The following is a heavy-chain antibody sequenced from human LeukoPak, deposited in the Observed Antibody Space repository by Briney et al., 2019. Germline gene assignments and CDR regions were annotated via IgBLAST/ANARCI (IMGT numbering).Heavy chain of an antibody. CDR2: ISAYNGNT. CDR3: ARDRKITMVRGVISNWFDP. CDR1: GYTFTSYG. Sequence: ASVKVSCKASGYTFTSYGISWVRQAPGQGLEWMGWISAYNGNTNYAQKLQGRVTMTTDKSTSTAYMELRSLRSGDSAVYYCARDRKITMVRGVISNWFDPWGQGTLVTVSS. J-gene: IGHJ5*02. D-gene: IGHD3-10*01. V-gene: IGHV1-18*01.